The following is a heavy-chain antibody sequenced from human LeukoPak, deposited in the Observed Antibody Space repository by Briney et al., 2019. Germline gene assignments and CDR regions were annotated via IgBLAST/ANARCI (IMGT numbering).Heavy chain of an antibody. CDR1: GFTFSSYD. CDR3: ARGGDRDY. Sequence: PGGSLRLSCAASGFTFSSYDMHWVRQVTGKRLEWVSAIGIAGDTYYLDSVKGRFTISRENAKNSLYLQMNSITAGDTAGYYCARGGDRDYWGQGTLVTVSS. V-gene: IGHV3-13*04. J-gene: IGHJ4*02. CDR2: IGIAGDT.